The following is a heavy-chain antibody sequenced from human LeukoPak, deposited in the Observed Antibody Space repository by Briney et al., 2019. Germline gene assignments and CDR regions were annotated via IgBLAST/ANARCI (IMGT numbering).Heavy chain of an antibody. D-gene: IGHD6-6*01. CDR3: AVAARPAYYYYGMDV. CDR2: IIPILGIA. Sequence: SVTVSFKASGGTFSSYAISWVRQAPGQGLEWMGRIIPILGIANYAQKFQGRGTITADKSTSTAYMELSSLRSEDTAVYYCAVAARPAYYYYGMDVWGQGTTVTVSS. V-gene: IGHV1-69*04. J-gene: IGHJ6*02. CDR1: GGTFSSYA.